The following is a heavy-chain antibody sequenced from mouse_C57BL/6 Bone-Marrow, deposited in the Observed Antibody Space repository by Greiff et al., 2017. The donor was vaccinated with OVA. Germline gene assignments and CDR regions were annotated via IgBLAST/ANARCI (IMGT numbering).Heavy chain of an antibody. J-gene: IGHJ3*01. Sequence: VMLVESGAELARPGASVKLSCKASGYTFTSYGISWVKQRTGQGLEWIGEIYPRSGNTYYNEKFKGKATLTADKSSSTAYMELRSLTSEDSAVYFCARSYSNYVWFAYWGQGTLVTVSA. CDR1: GYTFTSYG. D-gene: IGHD2-5*01. CDR3: ARSYSNYVWFAY. CDR2: IYPRSGNT. V-gene: IGHV1-81*01.